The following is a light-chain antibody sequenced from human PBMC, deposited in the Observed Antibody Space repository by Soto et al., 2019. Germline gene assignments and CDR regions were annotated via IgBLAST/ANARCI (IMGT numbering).Light chain of an antibody. CDR2: SAS. CDR1: RGIRSY. Sequence: IQLTQSPSSLSASVGDRVTITCQDSRGIRSYLAWYQQKQGKPPKLLVYSASPLQSGVPSLFSGSGSGTDFTLTISYLQSEDFGTAYCQQFYNYTRTFGQGTQVDIK. CDR3: QQFYNYTRT. J-gene: IGKJ1*01. V-gene: IGKV1-9*01.